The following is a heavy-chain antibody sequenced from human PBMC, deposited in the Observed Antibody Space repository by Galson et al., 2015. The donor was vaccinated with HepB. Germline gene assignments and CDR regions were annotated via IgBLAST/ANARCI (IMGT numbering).Heavy chain of an antibody. Sequence: SVKVSCKASGYIFRSYGISWVRQAPGQGLEWVGWTSGYSPNTNYAQKFQGRVTLTTDTLTNIAYMEMRSLRIDDTAVYYCARARYPTSPPDLWGQGTLVTVSS. CDR3: ARARYPTSPPDL. CDR2: TSGYSPNT. D-gene: IGHD3-9*01. V-gene: IGHV1-18*01. CDR1: GYIFRSYG. J-gene: IGHJ5*02.